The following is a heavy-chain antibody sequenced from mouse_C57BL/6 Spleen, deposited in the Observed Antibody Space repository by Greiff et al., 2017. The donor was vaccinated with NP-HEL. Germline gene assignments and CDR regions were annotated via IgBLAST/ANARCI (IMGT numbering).Heavy chain of an antibody. CDR1: GYTFTSYW. Sequence: QVQLKQPGAELVKPGASVKLSCKASGYTFTSYWMHWVKQRPGRGLEWIGRIDPNSGGTKYNEKFKSKATLTVDKPSSTAYMQLSSLTSEDSAVYYCARCYDYSAWFAYWGQGTLVTVSA. J-gene: IGHJ3*01. V-gene: IGHV1-72*01. D-gene: IGHD2-4*01. CDR2: IDPNSGGT. CDR3: ARCYDYSAWFAY.